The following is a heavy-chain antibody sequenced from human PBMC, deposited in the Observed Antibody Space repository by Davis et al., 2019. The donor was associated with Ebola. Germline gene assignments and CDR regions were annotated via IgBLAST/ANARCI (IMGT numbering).Heavy chain of an antibody. CDR1: GFSFSGNN. J-gene: IGHJ4*02. D-gene: IGHD4-17*01. CDR3: VRENGDLAFDY. V-gene: IGHV3-48*02. CDR2: ISSSSSTI. Sequence: GESLKISCAASGFSFSGNNMNWVRQAPGKGLEWVSYISSSSSTIYYADSVQGRFTISRDNARNSLYLQLNSLRDEDTAVYYCVRENGDLAFDYWGRGTLVTVSS.